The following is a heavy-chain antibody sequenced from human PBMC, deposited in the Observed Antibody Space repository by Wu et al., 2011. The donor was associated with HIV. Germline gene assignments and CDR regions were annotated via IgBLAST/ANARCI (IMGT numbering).Heavy chain of an antibody. CDR3: AREKDTANDY. D-gene: IGHD5-18*01. Sequence: QVQLVQSGAEVKKPGASVKLSCKTSGYPFSGYYIHWVRQAPGQGLEWMGWINPNSGGTNYAQKFQGRVTMTRDTSISRAYMELSRLRYDDTAVYYCAREKDTANDYWGQGTLVTVSS. CDR2: INPNSGGT. J-gene: IGHJ4*02. V-gene: IGHV1-2*02. CDR1: GYPFSGYY.